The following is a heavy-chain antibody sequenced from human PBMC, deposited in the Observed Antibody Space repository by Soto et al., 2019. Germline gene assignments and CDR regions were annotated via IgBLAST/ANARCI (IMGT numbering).Heavy chain of an antibody. CDR3: ARLDLPDRTGGMDV. J-gene: IGHJ6*02. Sequence: SETLSLTFTVSGGSIRNGDYYWSWIRQPPGKGLEWIGEINHSVSTNYNPSLKSRVTISVDTSKNQFSLKLSSVTAEDTAVYYCARLDLPDRTGGMDVWGQGTTVTVSS. V-gene: IGHV4-34*01. D-gene: IGHD2-15*01. CDR1: GGSIRNGDYY. CDR2: INHSVST.